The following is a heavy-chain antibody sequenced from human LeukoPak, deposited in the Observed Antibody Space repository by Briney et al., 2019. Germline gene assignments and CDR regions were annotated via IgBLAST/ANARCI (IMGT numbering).Heavy chain of an antibody. CDR1: GFTFSSYW. D-gene: IGHD6-6*01. Sequence: GGSLRLSCAASGFTFSSYWMSWVRQAPGKGLEWVANIKQDGSEKYYVDSVKGRFTISRDNAKNSLYLQMNSLRAEDTAVYYCARAHSSSLPLTYRYWGQGTLVTVPS. V-gene: IGHV3-7*01. CDR3: ARAHSSSLPLTYRY. CDR2: IKQDGSEK. J-gene: IGHJ4*02.